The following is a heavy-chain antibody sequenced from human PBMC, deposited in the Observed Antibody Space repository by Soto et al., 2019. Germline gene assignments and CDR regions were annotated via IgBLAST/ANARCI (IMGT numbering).Heavy chain of an antibody. J-gene: IGHJ4*02. CDR3: ARGRDQPSVGVYYES. D-gene: IGHD1-26*01. CDR1: GDAFTNYI. CDR2: LIPMFGTP. Sequence: QVQLVQSGAEVKKPGSSVKVSCKASGDAFTNYIFDWVRQAPGQGLEWMGGLIPMFGTPKYAQTFEDRVTTRADISTGTAYLELTRPRFDETAVEYGARGRDQPSVGVYYESRGEGTRVTGST. V-gene: IGHV1-69*06.